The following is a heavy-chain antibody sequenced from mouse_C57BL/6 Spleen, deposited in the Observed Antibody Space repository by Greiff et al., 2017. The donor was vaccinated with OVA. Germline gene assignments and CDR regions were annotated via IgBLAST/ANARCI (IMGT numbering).Heavy chain of an antibody. J-gene: IGHJ1*03. CDR1: GYAFSSSW. CDR2: IYPGDGDT. Sequence: QVQLQQSGPELVKPGASVKISCKASGYAFSSSWMNWVKQRPGKGLEWIGRIYPGDGDTNYNGKFKGKATLTADKSSSTAYMQLSSLTSEDSAVYYYARSRHYVWGTGTTVTVSS. V-gene: IGHV1-82*01. CDR3: ARSRHYV.